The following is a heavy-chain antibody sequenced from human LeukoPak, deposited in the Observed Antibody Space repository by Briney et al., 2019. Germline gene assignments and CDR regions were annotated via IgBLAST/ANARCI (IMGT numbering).Heavy chain of an antibody. CDR2: FYYTGST. CDR1: GGAIESTHYF. Sequence: PSETLSLTCSVSGGAIESTHYFWAWIRQPPGKALEWIGTFYYTGSTSHNPSLKSRATMSVDTSNKQFSLKLTSVTAADTAVYYCARYFIDFTSGSYMTVSYSHYYMDVWGKGTTVTVSS. V-gene: IGHV4-39*01. D-gene: IGHD3-3*01. J-gene: IGHJ6*03. CDR3: ARYFIDFTSGSYMTVSYSHYYMDV.